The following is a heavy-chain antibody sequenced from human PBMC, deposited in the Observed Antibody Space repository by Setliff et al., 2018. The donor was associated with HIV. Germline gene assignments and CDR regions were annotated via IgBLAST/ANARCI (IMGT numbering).Heavy chain of an antibody. D-gene: IGHD3-22*01. CDR1: GDSISSGGHY. V-gene: IGHV4-30-4*08. Sequence: SETLSLTRSVSGDSISSGGHYWSWIRQSPGKGLEWIGYIHYSGSTYFNPSLKSRVSISTDTSKNQFSLKLTSVTAADTAVYYCGRDLDDFDSSGYLYLWGRGTLVTVSS. J-gene: IGHJ5*02. CDR3: GRDLDDFDSSGYLYL. CDR2: IHYSGST.